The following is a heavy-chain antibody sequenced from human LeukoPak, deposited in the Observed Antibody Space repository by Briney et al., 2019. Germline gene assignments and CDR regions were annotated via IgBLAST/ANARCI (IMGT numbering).Heavy chain of an antibody. J-gene: IGHJ4*02. Sequence: SETLSLTCTVSGGSISSYYWSWIRQPPAKGLEWIGYIYTSGSTNDNPSLKSRVTISVDTSKNQFSLKLSSVTAADTAVYYCARQSSSGYYRNWGQGTLVTVSS. CDR3: ARQSSSGYYRN. CDR2: IYTSGST. D-gene: IGHD3-22*01. CDR1: GGSISSYY. V-gene: IGHV4-4*09.